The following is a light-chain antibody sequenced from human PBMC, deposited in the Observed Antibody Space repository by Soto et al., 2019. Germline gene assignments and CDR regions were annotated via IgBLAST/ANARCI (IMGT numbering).Light chain of an antibody. CDR3: HQFDSSLT. CDR1: QSVSSSF. V-gene: IGKV3-20*01. CDR2: GTS. J-gene: IGKJ1*01. Sequence: EIVLTQSPGTLSLSPGDRATLSCRASQSVSSSFLAWYQQKPGQAPRLLIYGTSSRATGIPDRFSGSGAGTDFTLTISRLEPEDFALYYCHQFDSSLTFGQGTTVEIK.